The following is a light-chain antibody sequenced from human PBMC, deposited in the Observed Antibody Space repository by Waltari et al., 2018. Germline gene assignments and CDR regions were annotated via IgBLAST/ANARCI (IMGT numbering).Light chain of an antibody. Sequence: DIVLTQSTATLSLSHGASATLSFRASPSVTTNLAWYQQKPGQAPMLLIYDASNRATDIPARFSGSGSGTDFTLTISSLEPEDFAVYYCQQRSNWRRTFGQGTKVEIK. CDR2: DAS. J-gene: IGKJ1*01. V-gene: IGKV3-11*01. CDR1: PSVTTN. CDR3: QQRSNWRRT.